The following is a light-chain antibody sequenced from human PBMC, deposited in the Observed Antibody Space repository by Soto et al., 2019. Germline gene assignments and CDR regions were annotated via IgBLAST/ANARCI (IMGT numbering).Light chain of an antibody. CDR2: AAS. V-gene: IGKV1-39*01. J-gene: IGKJ1*01. CDR3: QQSHITPWT. CDR1: QSISSY. Sequence: DIQMTQSPSSLSASVGDRVTITCRASQSISSYLNWYQQKPGKAPKLLIYAASSLQSGVPSRFSGSGSGTDFTLTISSLQPEDFATYYCQQSHITPWTFGQGTKVEIK.